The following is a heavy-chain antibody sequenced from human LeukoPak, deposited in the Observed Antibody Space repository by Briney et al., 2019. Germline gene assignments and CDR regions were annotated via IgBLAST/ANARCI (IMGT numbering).Heavy chain of an antibody. D-gene: IGHD6-19*01. CDR1: GYTFTSYG. Sequence: ASVKVSCKASGYTFTSYGISWVRQAPGQGLEWIGWISAYNGNTNYAQKLQGRVTMTTDTSTSTAYMELRSLRSDDTAVYYCARVLLAYSSGWSGGNGYWGQGTLVTVSS. CDR3: ARVLLAYSSGWSGGNGY. J-gene: IGHJ4*02. CDR2: ISAYNGNT. V-gene: IGHV1-18*01.